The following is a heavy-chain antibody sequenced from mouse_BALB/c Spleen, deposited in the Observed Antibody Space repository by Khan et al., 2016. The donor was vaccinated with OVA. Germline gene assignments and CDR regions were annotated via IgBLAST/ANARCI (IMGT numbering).Heavy chain of an antibody. V-gene: IGHV5-6*01. J-gene: IGHJ3*01. CDR2: INTGGAYT. CDR3: ARLAYYYNSEGFAY. Sequence: EVELVESGGDFVRPGGSLKLSCAASGFTFSTYGMSWVRQTPDKRLEWVATINTGGAYTYYPDSVKGRFTISRDNAKNTLYLQLSSLMSEDTAIYYCARLAYYYNSEGFAYWGQGTLVTVSA. D-gene: IGHD1-1*01. CDR1: GFTFSTYG.